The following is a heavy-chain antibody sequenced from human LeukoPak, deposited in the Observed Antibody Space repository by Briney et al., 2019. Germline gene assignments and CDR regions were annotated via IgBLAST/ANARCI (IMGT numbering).Heavy chain of an antibody. J-gene: IGHJ4*02. CDR2: IYYSGST. Sequence: SETLSLTCIVSGGSIRSDYWSWIRQPPGKGLEWIGYIYYSGSTNYHPSLKSRVTISVDTSKNQFSLKLNSVTAADTAVYFCAREGAAMDSWGQGTLVTVSS. V-gene: IGHV4-59*01. CDR3: AREGAAMDS. D-gene: IGHD5-18*01. CDR1: GGSIRSDY.